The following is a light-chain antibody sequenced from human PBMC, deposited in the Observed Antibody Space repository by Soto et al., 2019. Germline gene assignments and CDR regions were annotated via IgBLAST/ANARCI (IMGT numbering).Light chain of an antibody. J-gene: IGLJ2*01. CDR1: ISDVGGYTY. CDR3: SSYGGNNNLV. CDR2: EVT. V-gene: IGLV2-8*01. Sequence: QSALTQPPSASGSPGQSVTISCTGTISDVGGYTYVSWYQQYPGKAPKLMIYEVTKRPSGVPDRFSDSKSGNTASLTVSGLQAEDESHYYCSSYGGNNNLVCGGGIKLTVL.